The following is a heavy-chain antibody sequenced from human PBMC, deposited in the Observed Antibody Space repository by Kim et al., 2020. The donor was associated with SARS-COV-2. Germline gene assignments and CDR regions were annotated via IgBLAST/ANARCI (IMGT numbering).Heavy chain of an antibody. CDR3: ARHLRGTMIVVVITPLNYFDY. D-gene: IGHD3-22*01. Sequence: SETLSLTCTVSGGSISSSSYYWGWIRQPPGKGLEWIGSIYYSGSTYYNPSLKSRVTISVDTSKNQFSLKLRSVTAADTAVYYCARHLRGTMIVVVITPLNYFDYWGRGTLVTVSS. CDR2: IYYSGST. J-gene: IGHJ4*02. V-gene: IGHV4-39*01. CDR1: GGSISSSSYY.